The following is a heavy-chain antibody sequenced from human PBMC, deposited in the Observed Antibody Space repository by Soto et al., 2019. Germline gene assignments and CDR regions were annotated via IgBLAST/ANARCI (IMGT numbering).Heavy chain of an antibody. J-gene: IGHJ4*02. V-gene: IGHV3-30-3*01. CDR1: GFTFSSYA. CDR2: ISYDGRNK. CDR3: AREIERLLGY. D-gene: IGHD3-3*01. Sequence: GGSLRLSCAASGFTFSSYAMHWVRQAPGKGLEWVTVISYDGRNKYYADSVKGRFTISRDNSKNTLYLQMNSLRAEDTAVYYCAREIERLLGYWGQGTLVPVSS.